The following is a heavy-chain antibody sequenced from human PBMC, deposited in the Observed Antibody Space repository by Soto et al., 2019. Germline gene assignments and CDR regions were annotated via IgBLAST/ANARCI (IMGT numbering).Heavy chain of an antibody. CDR2: ISSSSSTI. CDR1: GFTFSSYS. J-gene: IGHJ3*02. Sequence: GGSLRLSCAASGFTFSSYSMNWVRQAPGKGLEWVSYISSSSSTIYYADSVKGRFTISRDNAKNSLYLQMNSLRAEDTAVYYCAKDAGYGDYVAFDIWGQGTMVTVS. V-gene: IGHV3-48*01. CDR3: AKDAGYGDYVAFDI. D-gene: IGHD4-17*01.